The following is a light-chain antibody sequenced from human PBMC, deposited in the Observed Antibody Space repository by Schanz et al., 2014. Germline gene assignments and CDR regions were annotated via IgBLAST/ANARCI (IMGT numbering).Light chain of an antibody. CDR2: DAS. CDR1: QSISSW. J-gene: IGKJ1*01. CDR3: QQRSNWPGT. V-gene: IGKV1-5*01. Sequence: DIQMTQSPSTLSASLGDRVTITCRASQSISSWLAWYQQKPGKAPKLLIYDASSLESGVPSRFSGSGSGTEFTLTISSLQPDDFAVYYCQQRSNWPGTFGQGTKVEIK.